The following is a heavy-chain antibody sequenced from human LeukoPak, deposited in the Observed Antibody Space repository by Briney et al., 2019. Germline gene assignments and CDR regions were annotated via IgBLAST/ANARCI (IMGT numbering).Heavy chain of an antibody. CDR1: GFTFSGYS. Sequence: GESLKISCAASGFTFSGYSMNWVRQAPGKGLEWVSSVSTTGYYIYYADSVKGRFSISRDNAKNSLYLQMNSLRAEDTAVYYCARGGDCGTTSCYYFDFWGQGTRVTVSS. D-gene: IGHD2-2*01. CDR3: ARGGDCGTTSCYYFDF. CDR2: VSTTGYYI. V-gene: IGHV3-21*01. J-gene: IGHJ4*02.